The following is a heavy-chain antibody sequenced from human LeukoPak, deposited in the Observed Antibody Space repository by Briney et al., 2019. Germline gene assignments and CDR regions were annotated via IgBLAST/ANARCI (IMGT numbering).Heavy chain of an antibody. CDR3: AKDGFDYYDSSGYHYFDY. J-gene: IGHJ4*02. D-gene: IGHD3-22*01. CDR2: ISTSGGGI. Sequence: GGSLRLSCAASGFAFSNYAMSWVRQAPGKGLEWVSGISTSGGGIYFAESVKGRFTISRDNSMNTLYLQMYSLRADDTAIYYCAKDGFDYYDSSGYHYFDYWGQGTLVTVSS. CDR1: GFAFSNYA. V-gene: IGHV3-23*01.